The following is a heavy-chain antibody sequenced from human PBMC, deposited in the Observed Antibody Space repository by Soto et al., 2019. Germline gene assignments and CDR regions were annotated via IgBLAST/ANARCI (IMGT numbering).Heavy chain of an antibody. CDR1: GFSVNNNY. CDR3: AKLWGYYFES. D-gene: IGHD2-21*01. Sequence: GGSLRLSCSASGFSVNNNYMTWVRQAPGRRPEWVAVIYTRGTTHYADFATGRFTFSRDNSKNTLYLQMDNLRPEDTAVYYCAKLWGYYFESWGPGTLVTVSS. CDR2: IYTRGTT. V-gene: IGHV3-53*01. J-gene: IGHJ4*02.